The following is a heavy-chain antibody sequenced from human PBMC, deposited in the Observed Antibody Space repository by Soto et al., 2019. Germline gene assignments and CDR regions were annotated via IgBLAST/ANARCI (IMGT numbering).Heavy chain of an antibody. V-gene: IGHV3-53*01. CDR2: IYSGGST. J-gene: IGHJ6*01. CDR3: AGRGDPSYYYYGMDG. CDR1: SFTLISNY. D-gene: IGHD2-21*02. Sequence: RRRPWSPGSFTLISNYMSWVRQAPGKGLEWVSVIYSGGSTYYADSVKGRFTISRDNSKNTLYLQMNSLRAEDTAVYYCAGRGDPSYYYYGMDGWGQRTRVTV.